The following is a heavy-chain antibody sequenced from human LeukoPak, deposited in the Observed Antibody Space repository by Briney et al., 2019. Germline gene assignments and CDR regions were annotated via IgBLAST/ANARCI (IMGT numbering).Heavy chain of an antibody. D-gene: IGHD4-17*01. CDR3: AREDDSGHYGFAFDY. J-gene: IGHJ4*02. V-gene: IGHV4-39*07. CDR1: GGSISSSSYY. CDR2: IYYSGST. Sequence: PSETLSLTRTVSGGSISSSSYYWGWIRQPPGKGLEWIGSIYYSGSTYYNPSLKSRVTISVDTSKNQFSLKLSSVTAADTAVYYCAREDDSGHYGFAFDYWGQGTLVTVSS.